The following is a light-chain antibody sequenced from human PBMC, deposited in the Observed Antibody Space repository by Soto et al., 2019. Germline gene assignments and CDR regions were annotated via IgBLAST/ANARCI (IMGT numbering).Light chain of an antibody. Sequence: EIVLTQSPGTLSLSPGERATLSCRPSRSVSSSYLAWYQQKPGQAPRLLIYGASSRATGIPDRFSGSGSGTDFTLTISRLEPEDLAVYYCQHYGDSPWTFGQGTKVETK. V-gene: IGKV3-20*01. CDR3: QHYGDSPWT. CDR1: RSVSSSY. J-gene: IGKJ1*01. CDR2: GAS.